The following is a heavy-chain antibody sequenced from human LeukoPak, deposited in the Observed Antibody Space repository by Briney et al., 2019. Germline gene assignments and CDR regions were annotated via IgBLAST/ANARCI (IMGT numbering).Heavy chain of an antibody. J-gene: IGHJ6*03. D-gene: IGHD6-6*01. CDR1: GGTFSSYA. CDR2: IIPIFGTA. V-gene: IGHV1-69*01. Sequence: GSSVKVSCKASGGTFSSYAISWVRQAPGQGLEWKGGIIPIFGTANYAQKFQGRVTITADESTSTAYMELSSLRSEDTAVYYRASFRPGYYYYMDVWGKGTTVTVSS. CDR3: ASFRPGYYYYMDV.